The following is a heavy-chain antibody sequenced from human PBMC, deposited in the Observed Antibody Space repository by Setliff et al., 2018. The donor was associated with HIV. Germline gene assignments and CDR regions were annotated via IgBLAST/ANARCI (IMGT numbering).Heavy chain of an antibody. CDR2: ITPNSGGT. Sequence: ASVKVSCKASGYTLTDFYIHWVRQAPGQGLEWMGWITPNSGGTEYAGKFQGRVTLTRDTSINTAYMEVTRLTSDDTAVYYCARLGELSSFDYWGQGTLVTVSS. D-gene: IGHD3-16*02. V-gene: IGHV1-2*02. J-gene: IGHJ4*02. CDR3: ARLGELSSFDY. CDR1: GYTLTDFY.